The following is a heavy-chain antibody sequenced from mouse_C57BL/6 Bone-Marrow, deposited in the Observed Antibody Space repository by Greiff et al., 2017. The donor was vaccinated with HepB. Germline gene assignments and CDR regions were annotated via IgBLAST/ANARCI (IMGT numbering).Heavy chain of an antibody. CDR3: ARRGGAGYLDY. J-gene: IGHJ2*01. V-gene: IGHV1-81*01. Sequence: VKLQESGAELARPGASVKLSCKASGYTFTSYGISWVKQRTGQGLEWIGEIYPRSGNTYYNEKFKGKATLTADKSSSTAYMELRSLTSEDSAVYFCARRGGAGYLDYWGQGTTLTVSS. CDR1: GYTFTSYG. D-gene: IGHD6-1*01. CDR2: IYPRSGNT.